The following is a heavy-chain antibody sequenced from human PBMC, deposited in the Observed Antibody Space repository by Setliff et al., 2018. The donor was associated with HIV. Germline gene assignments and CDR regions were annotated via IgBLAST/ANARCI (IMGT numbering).Heavy chain of an antibody. CDR3: ARDPAFGAFDI. CDR2: MNRDGREK. J-gene: IGHJ3*02. CDR1: GFTFGSSW. D-gene: IGHD3-10*01. Sequence: GGYLRLSCAASGFTFGSSWMTWVRQAPGRGLEYVAGMNRDGREKLYADSVKGRFSISGDNAKNSLYLQMSSLRTEDTAVYFCARDPAFGAFDIWGQGTMVTVSS. V-gene: IGHV3-7*04.